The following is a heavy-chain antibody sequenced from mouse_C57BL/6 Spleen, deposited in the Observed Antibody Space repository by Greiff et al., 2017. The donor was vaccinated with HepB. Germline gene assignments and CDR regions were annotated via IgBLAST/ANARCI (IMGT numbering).Heavy chain of an antibody. Sequence: VQLQQSGAELARPGASVKMSCKASGYTFTSYTMHWVKQRPGQGLEWIGYINPSSGYTKYNQKFKDKATLTADKSSRTAYMQLSSLTSEDSAVYYCARLYGKGYFDYWGQGTTLTVSS. CDR1: GYTFTSYT. D-gene: IGHD2-1*01. V-gene: IGHV1-4*01. CDR2: INPSSGYT. CDR3: ARLYGKGYFDY. J-gene: IGHJ2*01.